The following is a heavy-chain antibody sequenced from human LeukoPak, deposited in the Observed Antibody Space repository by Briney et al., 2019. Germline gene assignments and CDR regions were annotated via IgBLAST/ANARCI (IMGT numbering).Heavy chain of an antibody. CDR2: ISGSGGST. Sequence: GGALRLSCAASGCTLSSYAMSCVRQAPGKGLEWVAAISGSGGSTYYADSVKGRFTFSSDNSMLTLYLQMTSLTAEDTAVYFCAKLLRGVIVPYSDNWGQGTLVTVSS. J-gene: IGHJ4*02. V-gene: IGHV3-23*01. D-gene: IGHD3-10*01. CDR3: AKLLRGVIVPYSDN. CDR1: GCTLSSYA.